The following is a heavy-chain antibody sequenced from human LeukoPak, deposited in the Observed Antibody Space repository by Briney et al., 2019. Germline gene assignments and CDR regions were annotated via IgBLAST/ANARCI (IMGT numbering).Heavy chain of an antibody. J-gene: IGHJ4*02. D-gene: IGHD3-22*01. V-gene: IGHV1-46*01. CDR2: INPSGGST. CDR1: GYTFTSYY. Sequence: ASVKVSCKASGYTFTSYYMHWVRQAPGQGLEWMGIINPSGGSTSYAQKFQGRVTMTRDTSTSTVYMELSRLRSEDTAVYYCARESKADYYDGSGLGKIGDYWGQGTLVTVSS. CDR3: ARESKADYYDGSGLGKIGDY.